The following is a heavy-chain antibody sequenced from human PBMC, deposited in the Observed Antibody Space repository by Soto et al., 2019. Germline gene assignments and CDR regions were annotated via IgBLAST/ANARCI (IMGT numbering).Heavy chain of an antibody. D-gene: IGHD4-17*01. J-gene: IGHJ3*02. CDR1: GFTFSSYW. Sequence: GGSLRLSCAASGFTFSSYWMHWVRQAPGKGLVWVSRINSDGSSTSYADSVKGRFTISRDNAKNTLYLQMNSLRAEDTAVYYCARALFTDDYGDHEAFDIWGQGTMVTVSS. CDR2: INSDGSST. V-gene: IGHV3-74*01. CDR3: ARALFTDDYGDHEAFDI.